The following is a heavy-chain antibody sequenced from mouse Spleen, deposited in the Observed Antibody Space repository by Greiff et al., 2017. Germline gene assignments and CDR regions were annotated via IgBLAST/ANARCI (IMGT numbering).Heavy chain of an antibody. CDR1: GFSFTSYG. V-gene: IGHV2-6-1*01. Sequence: QVHVKQSGPGLVAPSQSLSITCTISGFSFTSYGVHWVRQPPGKGLEWLVVIWSDGSTTYNSAHKSRLSISKDNSKSQVFLKVNSLQAEDTAMYNCARDGDYSPCFAYWGEGTLVTVSA. CDR2: IWSDGST. CDR3: ARDGDYSPCFAY. D-gene: IGHD2-12*01. J-gene: IGHJ3*01.